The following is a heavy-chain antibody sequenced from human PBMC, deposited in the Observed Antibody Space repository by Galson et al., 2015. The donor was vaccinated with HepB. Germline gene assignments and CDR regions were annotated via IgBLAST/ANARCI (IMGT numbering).Heavy chain of an antibody. Sequence: SVKVSCKASGGTFSSYTISWVRQAPGQGLEWMGRIIPILGIANYAQKFQGRVTITADKSTSTAYMELSSLRSEDTAVYYCARAKTGRLLWFGEMPRDAFDIWGQGTMVTVSS. CDR3: ARAKTGRLLWFGEMPRDAFDI. J-gene: IGHJ3*02. CDR2: IIPILGIA. CDR1: GGTFSSYT. D-gene: IGHD3-10*01. V-gene: IGHV1-69*02.